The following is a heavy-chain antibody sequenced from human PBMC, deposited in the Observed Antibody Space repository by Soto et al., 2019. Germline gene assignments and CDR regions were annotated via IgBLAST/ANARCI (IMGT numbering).Heavy chain of an antibody. CDR2: MNAGVGNT. D-gene: IGHD5-18*01. CDR3: ARDTGYTFGSLNY. V-gene: IGHV1-3*01. CDR1: GYTFTDYA. J-gene: IGHJ4*02. Sequence: HVELVQSGAAVKKPGASVTISCKASGYTFTDYALHWVRQAPGQRLEWMGWMNAGVGNTLYSQKFQGRITITRDTSASTAYRELNRLKPGDTAIYYCARDTGYTFGSLNYWGPGTLVTVSS.